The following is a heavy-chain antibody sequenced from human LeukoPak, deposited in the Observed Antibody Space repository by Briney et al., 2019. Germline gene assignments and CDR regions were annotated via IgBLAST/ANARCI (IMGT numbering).Heavy chain of an antibody. Sequence: GGSLRLSCAASGFTFSSYSMNWVRQAPGKGLEWVSSISSSSSYIYYADSVKGRFTISRDNAKNSLYLQMNSLRAEDTAVYYCARWRGSSWAFGNAFDIWGQGTMVTVSS. CDR3: ARWRGSSWAFGNAFDI. V-gene: IGHV3-21*01. CDR2: ISSSSSYI. J-gene: IGHJ3*02. D-gene: IGHD1-26*01. CDR1: GFTFSSYS.